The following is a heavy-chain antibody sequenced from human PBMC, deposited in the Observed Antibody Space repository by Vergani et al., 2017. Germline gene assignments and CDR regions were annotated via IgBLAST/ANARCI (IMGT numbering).Heavy chain of an antibody. CDR1: GFTFSSYA. Sequence: EVQLVESGGGLVQPGGSLRLSCAASGFTFSSYAMSWVRQAPGKGLEWVSAISGSGGSTYYADSVKGRFTISRDNSKNTLYLQMNSLRAEDTAVYYCSRWGTVTTYYYYYMDVWGKGTTVTVSS. J-gene: IGHJ6*03. CDR3: SRWGTVTTYYYYYMDV. D-gene: IGHD4-11*01. V-gene: IGHV3-23*04. CDR2: ISGSGGST.